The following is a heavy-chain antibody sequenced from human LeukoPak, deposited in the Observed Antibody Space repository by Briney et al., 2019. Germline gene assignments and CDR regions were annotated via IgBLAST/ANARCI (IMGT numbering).Heavy chain of an antibody. CDR2: MNPNSGNT. D-gene: IGHD3-10*01. J-gene: IGHJ4*02. V-gene: IGHV1-8*01. Sequence: GASVKVSCKASGYTFTSYDINWVRQATGQGLEWMGWMNPNSGNTGYAQKFQGRVTMTRNTSISTAYMELSSLRSEDTAVYCCAKSEWTYYYGSGSYPYYFDYWGQGTLVTVSS. CDR3: AKSEWTYYYGSGSYPYYFDY. CDR1: GYTFTSYD.